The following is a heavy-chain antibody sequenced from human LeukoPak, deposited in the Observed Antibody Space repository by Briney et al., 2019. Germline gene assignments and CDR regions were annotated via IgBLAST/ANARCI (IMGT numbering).Heavy chain of an antibody. CDR1: GGSISSYY. V-gene: IGHV4-59*08. Sequence: SETLSLTCTVSGGSISSYYWSWIRQPPGKGLEWIGYIYYSGSTNYNPSLKSRVTTSVDTSKNQFSLKLSSVTAADTAVYYCHTAYYYDSSGYYVGGYYYYYMDVWGKGTTVTISS. CDR3: HTAYYYDSSGYYVGGYYYYYMDV. CDR2: IYYSGST. D-gene: IGHD3-22*01. J-gene: IGHJ6*03.